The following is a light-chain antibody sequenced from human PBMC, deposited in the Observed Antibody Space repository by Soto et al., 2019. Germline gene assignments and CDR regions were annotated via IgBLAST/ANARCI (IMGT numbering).Light chain of an antibody. V-gene: IGLV1-47*01. J-gene: IGLJ2*01. CDR2: RNN. CDR1: SSSIESNY. CDR3: TVWNDSLRGRL. Sequence: QSVLTQPPSASGTPGQRVTISCSGTSSSIESNYVYWYQQLPGTAPRLLIYRNNQRPSGVPDRFSGSKSGTSASLAISALRSEDEADYFCTVWNDSLRGRLFGGGTKVTVL.